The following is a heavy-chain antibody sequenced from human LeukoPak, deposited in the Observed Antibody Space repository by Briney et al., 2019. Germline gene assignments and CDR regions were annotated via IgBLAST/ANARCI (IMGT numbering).Heavy chain of an antibody. D-gene: IGHD2-15*01. J-gene: IGHJ1*01. Sequence: PSETLSLTCAVYGGSFSGYYWSWIRQPPGKGLEWIGEINRSGSTNYNPSLKSRVTISVDTSKNQFSLKLSSVTAADTAVYYCARLARVGYCSGGSCRYFQHWGQGTLVTVSS. CDR1: GGSFSGYY. V-gene: IGHV4-34*01. CDR3: ARLARVGYCSGGSCRYFQH. CDR2: INRSGST.